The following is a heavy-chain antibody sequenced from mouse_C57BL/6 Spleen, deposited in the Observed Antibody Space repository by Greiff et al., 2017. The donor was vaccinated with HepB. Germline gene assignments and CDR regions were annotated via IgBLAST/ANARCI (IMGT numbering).Heavy chain of an antibody. J-gene: IGHJ4*01. V-gene: IGHV1-59*01. CDR2: IDPSDSYT. CDR3: ARRQSLRGGYAMDY. CDR1: GYTFTSYW. Sequence: QVQLQQPGAELVRPGTSVKLSCKASGYTFTSYWMHWVKQRPGQGLEWIGVIDPSDSYTNYNQKFKGKATLTVDTSSSTAYMQLSSLTSEDSAVYDCARRQSLRGGYAMDYWGQGTSVTVSS. D-gene: IGHD5-1*01.